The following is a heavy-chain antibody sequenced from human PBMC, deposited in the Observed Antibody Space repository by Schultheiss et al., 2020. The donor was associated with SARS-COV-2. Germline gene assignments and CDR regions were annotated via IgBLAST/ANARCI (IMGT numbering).Heavy chain of an antibody. D-gene: IGHD3-3*01. CDR3: AKDGILASL. Sequence: SQTLSLTCTVSGGSITRGSSYWSWIRQPAGKGLEWIGYIYYSGSTYYNPSLKSLVTISVDTSKNQFSLKLSSVTAADTAVYYCAKDGILASLWGQGTMVTVSS. J-gene: IGHJ3*01. V-gene: IGHV4-61*09. CDR2: IYYSGST. CDR1: GGSITRGSSY.